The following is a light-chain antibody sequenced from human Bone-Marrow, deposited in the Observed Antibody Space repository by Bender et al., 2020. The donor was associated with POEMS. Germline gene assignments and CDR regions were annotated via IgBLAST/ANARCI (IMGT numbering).Light chain of an antibody. CDR3: CSYEDIYTYV. CDR1: SSDVGGYDY. CDR2: DVT. J-gene: IGLJ1*01. V-gene: IGLV2-14*03. Sequence: QSALTQPASVSGSPGQSITISCTGSSSDVGGYDYVSWYQQHPGKAPKLMIYDVTIRPSGISDRFSGSKSGNTASLSISGLQAEDEADYFCCSYEDIYTYVFGTGTTVTVL.